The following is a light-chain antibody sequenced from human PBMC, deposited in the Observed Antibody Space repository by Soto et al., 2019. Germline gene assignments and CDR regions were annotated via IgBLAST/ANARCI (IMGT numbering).Light chain of an antibody. V-gene: IGLV1-40*01. J-gene: IGLJ2*01. CDR2: GDS. CDR1: RSNIGAGYD. CDR3: ATWDGSLPGEV. Sequence: QSVLTQPPSVSGAPGQRVTISCTGSRSNIGAGYDVHWYQQLPGTAPKLLIHGDSNRPSGVPDRFSGSKSGTSASLAITGLQAEDEADYYCATWDGSLPGEVFGGGTKLTVL.